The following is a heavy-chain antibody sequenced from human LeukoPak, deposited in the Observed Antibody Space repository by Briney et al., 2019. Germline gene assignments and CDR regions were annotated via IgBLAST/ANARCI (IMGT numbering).Heavy chain of an antibody. CDR1: GFTVSSNY. Sequence: PGGSLRLSCAASGFTVSSNYMSWVRQAPGKGLEWVTFIRYDGNNKYFADSVKGRFTISRDNSKNTLYLQMNGLRAEDTAVYYCAKNNLVGATVEAFDIWGQGTMVTVSS. J-gene: IGHJ3*02. CDR3: AKNNLVGATVEAFDI. D-gene: IGHD1-26*01. V-gene: IGHV3-30*02. CDR2: IRYDGNNK.